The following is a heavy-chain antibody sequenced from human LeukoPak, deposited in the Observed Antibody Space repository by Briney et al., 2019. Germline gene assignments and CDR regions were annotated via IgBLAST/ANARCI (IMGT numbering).Heavy chain of an antibody. Sequence: GGSLRLFCAASGFTFSNTWMTWVRQAPRKGLEWVGHIKSKPDGGTTDYAAPVKGRFIISRYDSKNTLYLQMNSLKTEDTAVYYCTTDPISAGLDYWGQGTLVTVSS. V-gene: IGHV3-15*01. CDR1: GFTFSNTW. J-gene: IGHJ4*02. D-gene: IGHD6-13*01. CDR3: TTDPISAGLDY. CDR2: IKSKPDGGTT.